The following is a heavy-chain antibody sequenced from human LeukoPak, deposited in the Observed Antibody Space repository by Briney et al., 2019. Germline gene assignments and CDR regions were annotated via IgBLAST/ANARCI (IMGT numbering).Heavy chain of an antibody. Sequence: PGGSLRLSCGASGFTFSYAWMSSVRQAPGKGLEWVGRIKSKADGGTTDYAAPVKGRFTISRDDSKNTLYLQMNSLKTEDTAIYYCAKEDGWLDPWGQGTLVTVFS. CDR2: IKSKADGGTT. V-gene: IGHV3-15*01. J-gene: IGHJ5*02. CDR1: GFTFSYAW. CDR3: AKEDGWLDP.